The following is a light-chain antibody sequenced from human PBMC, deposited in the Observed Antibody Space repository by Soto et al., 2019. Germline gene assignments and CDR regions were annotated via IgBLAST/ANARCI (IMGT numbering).Light chain of an antibody. CDR3: QNYENHWT. CDR1: QSISSW. Sequence: SQYPSTPXPSIHTRVNIACPASQSISSWLALYQQQQGXGXXLXIYDDSSSESGVHSRFSGSGSGKELSLNSINLQPDERATYYSQNYENHWTFGQGTK. CDR2: DDS. J-gene: IGKJ1*01. V-gene: IGKV1-5*01.